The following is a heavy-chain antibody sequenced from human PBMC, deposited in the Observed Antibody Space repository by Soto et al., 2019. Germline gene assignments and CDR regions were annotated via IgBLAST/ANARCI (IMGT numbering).Heavy chain of an antibody. J-gene: IGHJ4*02. CDR2: VTWNSGSI. CDR1: GFTFDDYA. V-gene: IGHV3-9*01. D-gene: IGHD2-2*01. Sequence: EVQLVESGGGLVQPGRSLRLSCAASGFTFDDYAMHWVRQAPGKGLEWVSGVTWNSGSIDYADSVKGRFTISIDNAKDSLYLQMNSLTAEDTALYYCVKTPLDIVVVPAAYYFDYWGQRTPVTVGS. CDR3: VKTPLDIVVVPAAYYFDY.